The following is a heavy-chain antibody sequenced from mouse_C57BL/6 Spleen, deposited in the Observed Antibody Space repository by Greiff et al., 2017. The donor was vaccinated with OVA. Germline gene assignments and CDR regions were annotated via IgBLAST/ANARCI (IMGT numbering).Heavy chain of an antibody. J-gene: IGHJ4*01. CDR3: ARRNYVGGAMDD. D-gene: IGHD1-1*01. Sequence: QVQLKESGPGLVAPSQSLSITCTVSGFSLTSYAISWVRQPPGKGLEWLGEIWTGGGTNYNSALKSRMSIRKDNSKSQVFLQMNSLQTDDTARYYCARRNYVGGAMDDWGQGTSVTVSS. CDR1: GFSLTSYA. V-gene: IGHV2-9-1*01. CDR2: IWTGGGT.